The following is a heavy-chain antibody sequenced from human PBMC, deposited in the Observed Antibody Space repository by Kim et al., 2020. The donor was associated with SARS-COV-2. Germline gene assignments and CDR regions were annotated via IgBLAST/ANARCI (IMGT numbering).Heavy chain of an antibody. D-gene: IGHD3-3*01. CDR2: IYYSGST. CDR1: GGSISSGGYY. Sequence: SETLSLTCTVSGGSISSGGYYWSWIRQHPGKGLEWIGYIYYSGSTYYNPSLKSRVTISIDTSKNQFSLKLSSVTAADTAVYYCARAITIFGVVIGNFDYWGQGTLVTVSS. J-gene: IGHJ4*02. V-gene: IGHV4-31*03. CDR3: ARAITIFGVVIGNFDY.